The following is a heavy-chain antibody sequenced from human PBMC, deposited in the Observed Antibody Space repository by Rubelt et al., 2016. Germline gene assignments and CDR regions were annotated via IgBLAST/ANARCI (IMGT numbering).Heavy chain of an antibody. CDR2: INHSGST. J-gene: IGHJ5*02. Sequence: QVQLQQWGAGLLKPSETLSLTCAVYGESFSGYYWSWIRQPPGKGLEWIGEINHSGSTNYNPSLKVRVSVSGDTSKNQFSLKLISLTAADTAVYYCARGGLEYGIVGATTYNWFDPWGQGTLVTVSS. CDR1: GESFSGYY. CDR3: ARGGLEYGIVGATTYNWFDP. D-gene: IGHD1-26*01. V-gene: IGHV4-34*01.